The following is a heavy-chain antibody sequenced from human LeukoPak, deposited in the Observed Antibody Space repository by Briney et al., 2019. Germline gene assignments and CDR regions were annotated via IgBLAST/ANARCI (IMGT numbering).Heavy chain of an antibody. CDR2: IKQDGSER. Sequence: GGSLRLSCAASGFTFSKYWMNWVRQAPGKGLEWVANIKQDGSERYYVDSVKGRFTISRDNSRNTLFMQMYSLRADDTAVYYCAKSKFPFDADGWHGYFDFWGQGTLVTVSS. V-gene: IGHV3-7*05. CDR1: GFTFSKYW. J-gene: IGHJ4*02. D-gene: IGHD3-10*01. CDR3: AKSKFPFDADGWHGYFDF.